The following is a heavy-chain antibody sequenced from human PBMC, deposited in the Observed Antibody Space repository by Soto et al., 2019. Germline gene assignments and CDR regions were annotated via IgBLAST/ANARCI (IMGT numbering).Heavy chain of an antibody. V-gene: IGHV3-7*05. Sequence: EVQLVESGGGLVQPGGSLRLSCAASGFTFSSYWMSWVRQAPGKGLEWVANIKQDGSEKYYVDSVRGRFTISRDNAKNSLYLQMNSLRAEDTAVYYCAREGRITIFGMDIDGRAGWMDYWGQGTLVTVSS. CDR1: GFTFSSYW. J-gene: IGHJ4*02. D-gene: IGHD3-3*01. CDR3: AREGRITIFGMDIDGRAGWMDY. CDR2: IKQDGSEK.